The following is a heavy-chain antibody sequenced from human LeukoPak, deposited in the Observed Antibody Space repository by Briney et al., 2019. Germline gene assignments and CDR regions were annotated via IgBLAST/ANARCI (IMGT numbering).Heavy chain of an antibody. Sequence: QAGGSLRLSCATSGFTFSTSWMHWVRQAPGKGLVWVSRINTDGNTRDYADSVKGRFTISRDNAKNTLYLQMNSLRAVDTAVYYCVRDMGYYDKVWGQGTLVTVSS. V-gene: IGHV3-74*01. D-gene: IGHD3-22*01. J-gene: IGHJ4*02. CDR1: GFTFSTSW. CDR3: VRDMGYYDKV. CDR2: INTDGNTR.